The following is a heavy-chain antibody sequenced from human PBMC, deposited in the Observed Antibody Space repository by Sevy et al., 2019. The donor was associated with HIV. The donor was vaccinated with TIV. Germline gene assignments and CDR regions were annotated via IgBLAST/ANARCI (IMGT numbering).Heavy chain of an antibody. Sequence: GGSLRLSCAASGFTFSCYGMHWVRQAPGKGLEWVAFIRYDGSNKYYADSVKGRFTISRDNSKNTLYLQMNSLRAEDTAVYYCAKDRAFYPTIFDWFDPWGQGTLVTVSS. CDR3: AKDRAFYPTIFDWFDP. CDR1: GFTFSCYG. V-gene: IGHV3-30*02. D-gene: IGHD3-3*01. J-gene: IGHJ5*02. CDR2: IRYDGSNK.